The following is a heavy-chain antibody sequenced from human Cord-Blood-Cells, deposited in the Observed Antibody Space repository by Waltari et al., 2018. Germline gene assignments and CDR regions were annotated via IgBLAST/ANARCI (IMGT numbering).Heavy chain of an antibody. J-gene: IGHJ4*02. CDR1: GFTFSSYG. D-gene: IGHD3-10*01. Sequence: QVQLVESGGGVVQPGRSLRLSCAASGFTFSSYGMHWVRQAPGKGLEWVAGISYDGSNKYYADSVKGRFTISRDNSKNTLYLQMNSLRAEDTAVYYCAKDQDYGYCDYWGQGTLVTVSS. V-gene: IGHV3-30*18. CDR2: ISYDGSNK. CDR3: AKDQDYGYCDY.